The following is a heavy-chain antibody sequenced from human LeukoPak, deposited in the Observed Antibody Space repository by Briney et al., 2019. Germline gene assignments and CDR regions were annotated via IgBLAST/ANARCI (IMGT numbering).Heavy chain of an antibody. Sequence: GSSVKVSCKASGGTFSSYAISWVRQAPGQGLEWMGGIIPIFGTANYAQKFQGRVTITADESTSTAYMELSSLRSDDTAVYYCAREDIVVVPAAGRYYYYYMDVWGKGTAVTISS. V-gene: IGHV1-69*01. CDR2: IIPIFGTA. CDR3: AREDIVVVPAAGRYYYYYMDV. CDR1: GGTFSSYA. D-gene: IGHD2-2*01. J-gene: IGHJ6*03.